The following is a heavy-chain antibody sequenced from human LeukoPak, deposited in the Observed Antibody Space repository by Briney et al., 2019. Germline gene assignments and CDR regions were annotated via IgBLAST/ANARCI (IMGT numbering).Heavy chain of an antibody. Sequence: ASVKVSCKASGYTFTSYDINWVRQATGQGLEWMGWMNPNSGNTGYAQKFQGRVTMTRNTSISTAYMELSSLRSEDTAVYYCARSRIMRIPRQNWFDPWGQGTLVTVSS. CDR1: GYTFTSYD. V-gene: IGHV1-8*01. CDR3: ARSRIMRIPRQNWFDP. CDR2: MNPNSGNT. J-gene: IGHJ5*02. D-gene: IGHD3-16*01.